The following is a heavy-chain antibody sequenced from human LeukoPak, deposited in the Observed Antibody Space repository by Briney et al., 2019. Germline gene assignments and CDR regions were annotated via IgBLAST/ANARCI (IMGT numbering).Heavy chain of an antibody. CDR1: GGSISSYY. CDR2: IYTSGST. V-gene: IGHV4-4*07. D-gene: IGHD5-12*01. CDR3: ARQVAYSGYDRNTIDY. J-gene: IGHJ4*02. Sequence: SETLSLTCTVSGGSISSYYWSWIRQPAGKGLEWIGRIYTSGSTNYNPSLKSRVTMSVDTSKNQFSLKLSSVTAADTAVYYCARQVAYSGYDRNTIDYWGQGTLVTVSS.